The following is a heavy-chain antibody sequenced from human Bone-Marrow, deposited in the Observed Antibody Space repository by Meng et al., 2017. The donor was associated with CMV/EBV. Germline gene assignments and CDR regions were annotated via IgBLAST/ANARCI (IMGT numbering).Heavy chain of an antibody. CDR2: VSWNSGDM. V-gene: IGHV3-9*01. CDR1: GFTFDNYA. Sequence: GGSLRLSCAASGFTFDNYAMHWVRQAPGKGLEWVSSVSWNSGDMGYVDSVRGRFTIFRDNAQNSLYLQMNSLRAEDTAVYYCAREPTDENDYWGQGTRVTGSS. CDR3: AREPTDENDY. J-gene: IGHJ4*02.